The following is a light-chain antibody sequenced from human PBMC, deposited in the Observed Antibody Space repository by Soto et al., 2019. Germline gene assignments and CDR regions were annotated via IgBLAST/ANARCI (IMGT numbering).Light chain of an antibody. CDR1: SSDVGRYNY. J-gene: IGLJ3*02. V-gene: IGLV2-14*01. CDR3: SSYTSSSTRV. CDR2: EVS. Sequence: QSALTQPASVSGSPGQSITISCTGTSSDVGRYNYVSWYQQHPGKAPKLMIYEVSNRPSGVSNRFSGSKSGNTASLTISGLQAEDEADYYCSSYTSSSTRVFGGGPKVTVL.